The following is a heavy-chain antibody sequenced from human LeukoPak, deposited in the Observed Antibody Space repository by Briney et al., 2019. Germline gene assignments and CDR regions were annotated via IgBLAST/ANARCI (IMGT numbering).Heavy chain of an antibody. CDR3: ARFGGGSCSGSSCYDYYVDS. Sequence: GSLRLSCAASGFLFGSYSVIWVRQAPGKGLEWVSSISSTSSYIFYADSLKGRFTISRDNAKNTLYLQMNSMRAEDTAVYFCARFGGGSCSGSSCYDYYVDSWGKGTTVSVS. CDR1: GFLFGSYS. J-gene: IGHJ6*03. CDR2: ISSTSSYI. V-gene: IGHV3-21*01. D-gene: IGHD2-15*01.